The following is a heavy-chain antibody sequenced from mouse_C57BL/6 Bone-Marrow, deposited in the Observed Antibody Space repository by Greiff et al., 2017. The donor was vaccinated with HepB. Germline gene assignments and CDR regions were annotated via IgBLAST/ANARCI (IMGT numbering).Heavy chain of an antibody. J-gene: IGHJ4*01. V-gene: IGHV1-62-2*01. CDR1: GYTFTEYT. CDR3: ARHEGERLRRDYYAMDY. D-gene: IGHD2-4*01. Sequence: VQLQQSGAELVKPGASVKLSCKASGYTFTEYTIHWVKQRSGQGLEWIGWFYPGSGSIKYTEKFKSKATLTADKSSSTVYMELSRLTSEDSAVYFCARHEGERLRRDYYAMDYWGQGTSVTVSS. CDR2: FYPGSGSI.